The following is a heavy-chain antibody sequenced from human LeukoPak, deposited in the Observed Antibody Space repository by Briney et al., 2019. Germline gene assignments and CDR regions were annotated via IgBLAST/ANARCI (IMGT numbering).Heavy chain of an antibody. V-gene: IGHV3-11*04. Sequence: PGGSLRLSCAASGFTFSDYNMRWIRQAPGKGLEWVSSISRSGSTKYYADSVKGRFTISRDNSKNTLYLQMNSLRAEDTAVYYCARRGAAAGPIDYWGQGTLVTVSS. J-gene: IGHJ4*02. D-gene: IGHD6-13*01. CDR1: GFTFSDYN. CDR3: ARRGAAAGPIDY. CDR2: ISRSGSTK.